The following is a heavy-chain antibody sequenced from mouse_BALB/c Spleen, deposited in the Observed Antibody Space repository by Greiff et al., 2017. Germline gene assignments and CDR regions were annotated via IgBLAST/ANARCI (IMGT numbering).Heavy chain of an antibody. V-gene: IGHV5-17*02. CDR2: ISSGSSTI. D-gene: IGHD2-12*01. CDR1: GFTFSSFG. CDR3: AYTGFAY. J-gene: IGHJ3*01. Sequence: DVHLVESGGGLVQPGGSRKLSCAASGFTFSSFGMHWVRQAPEKGLEWVAYISSGSSTIYYADTVKGRFTISRDNPKNTLFLQMTSLRSEDTAMYYCAYTGFAYWGQGTLVTVSA.